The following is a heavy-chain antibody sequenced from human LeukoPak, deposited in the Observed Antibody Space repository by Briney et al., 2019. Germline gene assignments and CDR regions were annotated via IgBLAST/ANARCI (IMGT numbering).Heavy chain of an antibody. CDR2: ISAYNGNT. CDR3: ARVGYCSSTSCYIAVLNWFDP. V-gene: IGHV1-18*01. J-gene: IGHJ5*02. D-gene: IGHD2-2*02. CDR1: GYTFTSYG. Sequence: GASVKVSCKASGYTFTSYGISWVRQAPGQGLEWMGWISAYNGNTNYAQKLQGRVTMTTDTSTSTAYMELRSLRSDDTAVYYCARVGYCSSTSCYIAVLNWFDPWGQGTLVTVSS.